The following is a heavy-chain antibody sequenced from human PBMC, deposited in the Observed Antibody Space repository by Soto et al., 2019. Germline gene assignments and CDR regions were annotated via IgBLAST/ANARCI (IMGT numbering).Heavy chain of an antibody. CDR2: IKQDGSEK. V-gene: IGHV3-7*01. J-gene: IGHJ4*02. Sequence: GGSLRLSCAASGFPLSSYGMHLVRPAPRKGLEWVAVIKQDGSEKYYVDSVKGRFTISRDNAKNSLYLQMNSLRAEDTAVYYCARDLHEPNYDFWSGYYTTYYFDYWGQGTLVTVSS. CDR1: GFPLSSYG. CDR3: ARDLHEPNYDFWSGYYTTYYFDY. D-gene: IGHD3-3*01.